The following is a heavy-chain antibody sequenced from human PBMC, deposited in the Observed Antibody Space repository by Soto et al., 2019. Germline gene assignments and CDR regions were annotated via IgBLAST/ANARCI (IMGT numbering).Heavy chain of an antibody. J-gene: IGHJ4*02. V-gene: IGHV3-30*04. CDR2: VSYDGNKK. CDR3: ARSVAVAALDS. D-gene: IGHD6-19*01. CDR1: GFTFSSYS. Sequence: GGSLRLSCAASGFTFSSYSFHWVRQAPGKGLEWVAVVSYDGNKKYYEDSVKGRFSISRDTSKNTLYLQMSSLRAEDTAVYYCARSVAVAALDSWGQGTLVTVSS.